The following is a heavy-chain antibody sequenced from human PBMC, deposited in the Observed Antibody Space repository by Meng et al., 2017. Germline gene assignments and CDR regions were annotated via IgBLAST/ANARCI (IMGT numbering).Heavy chain of an antibody. Sequence: VPLHPVSTTLLNPAASLPHTLAVYGGVFICYNRRWIPQSPGKCLEWIGKINHSASNNYNPSLKGRVTTSVDTSKNQFSLKLSSVTAAHTAVYYCARVPRATMIVDGTNFNFDYWGQGTLVTVSS. D-gene: IGHD3-22*01. V-gene: IGHV4-34*01. CDR2: INHSASN. CDR1: GGVFICYN. J-gene: IGHJ4*02. CDR3: ARVPRATMIVDGTNFNFDY.